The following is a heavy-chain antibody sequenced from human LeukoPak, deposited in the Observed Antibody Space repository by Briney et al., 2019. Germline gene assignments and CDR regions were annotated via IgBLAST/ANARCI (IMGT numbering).Heavy chain of an antibody. Sequence: GVSLRLSCAASGFTFSDYYMSWIRQAPGKGLEWVSYISSSSSYTNYADSVKGRFTISRDNAKNSLYLQMNSLRAEDTAVYYCAYGSGSDGVDYWGQGTLVTFSS. CDR2: ISSSSSYT. V-gene: IGHV3-11*03. CDR1: GFTFSDYY. CDR3: AYGSGSDGVDY. D-gene: IGHD3-10*01. J-gene: IGHJ4*02.